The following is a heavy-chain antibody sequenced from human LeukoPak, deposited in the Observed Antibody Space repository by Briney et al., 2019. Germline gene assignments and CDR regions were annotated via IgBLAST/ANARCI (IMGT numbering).Heavy chain of an antibody. CDR2: IYYSGST. CDR3: ARGLRFLEWLLYY. V-gene: IGHV4-39*07. CDR1: GGSISSSSYY. J-gene: IGHJ4*02. D-gene: IGHD3-3*01. Sequence: SETLSLTCTVSGGSISSSSYYWGWIRQPPGKGLEWIGSIYYSGSTYYNPSLKSRVTISVDTSKNRFSLKLSSVTAADTAVYYCARGLRFLEWLLYYWGQGTLVTVSS.